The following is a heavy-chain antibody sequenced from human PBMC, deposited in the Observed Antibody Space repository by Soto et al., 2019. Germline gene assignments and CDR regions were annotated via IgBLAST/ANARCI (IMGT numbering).Heavy chain of an antibody. CDR3: ARGAVTGTSLFDY. J-gene: IGHJ4*02. CDR2: INKNGFTI. D-gene: IGHD6-19*01. Sequence: GGSLRLSCAVSGFTLTTYSMNWVRHAPGKGLEWISFINKNGFTIYYADSVKGRFTISRDYAKNSLYLQMDSLRHEDTAVYYCARGAVTGTSLFDYWGLGTLVTVSS. CDR1: GFTLTTYS. V-gene: IGHV3-48*02.